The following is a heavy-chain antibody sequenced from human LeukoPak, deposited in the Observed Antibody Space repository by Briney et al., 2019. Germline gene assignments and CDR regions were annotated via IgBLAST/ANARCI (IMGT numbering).Heavy chain of an antibody. D-gene: IGHD2-2*01. J-gene: IGHJ4*02. V-gene: IGHV5-51*01. CDR3: ARWFCGSTSCPLDY. Sequence: GESLKISCKGSGYTFTNHWIGWVRQMPGKGLELMGIIYPGDSDTRYSPSFQGQVTISVDKSINTAYLQWSSLKASDTAMYYCARWFCGSTSCPLDYWGQGTLVTVSS. CDR1: GYTFTNHW. CDR2: IYPGDSDT.